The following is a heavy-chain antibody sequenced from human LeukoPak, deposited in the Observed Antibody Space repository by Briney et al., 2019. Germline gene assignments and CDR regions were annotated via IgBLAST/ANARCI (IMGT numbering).Heavy chain of an antibody. V-gene: IGHV3-74*03. Sequence: PGGSLRLSCVASGFTFSGHWMHWVRQVPGKGLMAVSRITPDGNAAAYADSVKGRFTISRDNAKNTLYLEMNSLTAEDTALYHCTSSGYSNGYDYWGQGTLVTVSS. CDR3: TSSGYSNGYDY. CDR1: GFTFSGHW. D-gene: IGHD2-15*01. CDR2: ITPDGNAA. J-gene: IGHJ4*02.